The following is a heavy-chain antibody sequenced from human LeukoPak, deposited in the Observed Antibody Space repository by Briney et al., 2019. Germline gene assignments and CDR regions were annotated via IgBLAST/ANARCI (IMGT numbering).Heavy chain of an antibody. CDR3: ARAASGSLPPLDY. Sequence: PLASVKVSCKASGYTFTGYYMHWVRQAPGQGLEWMGWINPNSGGTNYAQKFQGRVTMTRDTSISTAYMELSRLRSDDTAVYYCARAASGSLPPLDYWGQGTLVTVSS. V-gene: IGHV1-2*02. J-gene: IGHJ4*02. CDR1: GYTFTGYY. CDR2: INPNSGGT. D-gene: IGHD1-26*01.